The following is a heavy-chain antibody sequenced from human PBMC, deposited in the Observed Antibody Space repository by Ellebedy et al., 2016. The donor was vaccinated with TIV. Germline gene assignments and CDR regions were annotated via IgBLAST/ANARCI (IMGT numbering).Heavy chain of an antibody. CDR2: INPSGNTI. D-gene: IGHD3-10*01. CDR1: GLPFSDYY. J-gene: IGHJ4*02. Sequence: GGSLRLSCAASGLPFSDYYMGWIRRAPGKGLEWISYINPSGNTIDYADSAKGRFTISRDNSQNTLYLQMNSLRAEDTAVYYCAKSVTVPRFGELPGPEIWGQGTLVTVSS. CDR3: AKSVTVPRFGELPGPEI. V-gene: IGHV3-11*04.